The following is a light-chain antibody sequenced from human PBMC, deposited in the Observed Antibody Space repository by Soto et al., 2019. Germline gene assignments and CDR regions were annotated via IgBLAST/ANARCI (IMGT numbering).Light chain of an antibody. CDR3: QQFNV. J-gene: IGKJ4*01. CDR1: RSISSW. CDR2: DAS. Sequence: DIQMTQSPSTLSASVGDRVTITCRASRSISSWLAWYQQKSGKAPKLLIYDASSLESGVPSRFSGSGSGTDFTLTISSLQPEDFATYYCQQFNVFGGGTKVDIK. V-gene: IGKV1-5*01.